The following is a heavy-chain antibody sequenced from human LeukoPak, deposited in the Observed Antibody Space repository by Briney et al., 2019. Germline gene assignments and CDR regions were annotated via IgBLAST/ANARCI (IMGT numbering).Heavy chain of an antibody. Sequence: GGSLRLSCAASGFTFDDYGMSWVRQAPGKGLEWVSGINWNGGSTGYADSVKGRFTISRDNAKNSLYLQMNSLRAEDTALYYCARGGGLYYYDSSVGYWGQGTLVTVSS. D-gene: IGHD3-22*01. CDR2: INWNGGST. J-gene: IGHJ4*02. V-gene: IGHV3-20*04. CDR1: GFTFDDYG. CDR3: ARGGGLYYYDSSVGY.